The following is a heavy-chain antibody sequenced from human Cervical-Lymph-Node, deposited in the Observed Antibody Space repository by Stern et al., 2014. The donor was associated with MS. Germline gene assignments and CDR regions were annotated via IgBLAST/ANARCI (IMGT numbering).Heavy chain of an antibody. Sequence: VQLVQSGAEVKKPGASVKVSCKASGYTFTGTYIHWVRQAPGQGPEWMGRINPNSGATNYAQNFQGRVTMTRDTSITTAYMELTRLRSDDTAVYYCAGSTRGLDVWGLGTTVTVSS. CDR1: GYTFTGTY. J-gene: IGHJ6*02. V-gene: IGHV1-2*06. CDR3: AGSTRGLDV. CDR2: INPNSGAT.